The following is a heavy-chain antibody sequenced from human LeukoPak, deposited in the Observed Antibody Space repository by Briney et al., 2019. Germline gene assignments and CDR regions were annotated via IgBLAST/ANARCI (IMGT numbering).Heavy chain of an antibody. Sequence: GGSLRLSCVASGFTLSSYWMSWVRQAPGKGLEWVANIKRDGSEKYYVDSVKGRFTISRDNAKNSLYLQMNSLRAEDTAIYFCARDSTHTNWFDPWGQGTLVTVSS. V-gene: IGHV3-7*05. CDR3: ARDSTHTNWFDP. CDR2: IKRDGSEK. CDR1: GFTLSSYW. J-gene: IGHJ5*02.